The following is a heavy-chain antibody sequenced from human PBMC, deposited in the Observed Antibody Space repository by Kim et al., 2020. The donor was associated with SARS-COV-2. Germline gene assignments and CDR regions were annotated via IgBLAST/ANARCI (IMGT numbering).Heavy chain of an antibody. Sequence: GGSLRLSCAASGFTFSSYSMNWVRQAPGKGLEWVSSISSSSSYIYYADSVKGRFTISRDNAKNSLYLQMNSLRAEDTAVYYCARDPIAARPPVGYYYYMDVWGKGTTVTVSS. CDR1: GFTFSSYS. V-gene: IGHV3-21*01. J-gene: IGHJ6*03. CDR3: ARDPIAARPPVGYYYYMDV. D-gene: IGHD6-6*01. CDR2: ISSSSSYI.